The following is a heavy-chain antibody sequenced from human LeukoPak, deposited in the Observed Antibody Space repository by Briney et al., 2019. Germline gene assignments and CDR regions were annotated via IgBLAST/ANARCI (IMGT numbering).Heavy chain of an antibody. Sequence: GSLRLSCAASGFTVSSNYMSWVRQAPGKGLEWVSVIYSGGSTYYADSVKGRSTISRDNSKNTLYLQMNSLRAEDTAVYYCARDPSDYYDSSGYYGSRVGYWGQGTLVTVSS. D-gene: IGHD3-22*01. V-gene: IGHV3-66*02. CDR3: ARDPSDYYDSSGYYGSRVGY. CDR1: GFTVSSNY. J-gene: IGHJ4*02. CDR2: IYSGGST.